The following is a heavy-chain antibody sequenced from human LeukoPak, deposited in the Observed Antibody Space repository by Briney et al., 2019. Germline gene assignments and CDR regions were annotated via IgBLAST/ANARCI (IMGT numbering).Heavy chain of an antibody. D-gene: IGHD6-13*01. CDR2: INPKNGGT. V-gene: IGHV1-2*06. Sequence: ASVKVSCKASGGTFSSYAISWVRQAPGQGLEWMGRINPKNGGTNYAQKFQGRVTLTRDTSISTAYMELSRLRSDDTAVYYCARGSSSWRNNWFDPWGQGTLVTVSS. CDR3: ARGSSSWRNNWFDP. J-gene: IGHJ5*02. CDR1: GGTFSSYA.